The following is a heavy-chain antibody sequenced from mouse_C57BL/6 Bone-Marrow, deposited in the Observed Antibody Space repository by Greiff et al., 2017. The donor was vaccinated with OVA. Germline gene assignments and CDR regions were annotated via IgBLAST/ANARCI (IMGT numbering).Heavy chain of an antibody. V-gene: IGHV1-69*01. CDR1: GYTFTSYW. CDR3: ARDGYDYAMDY. J-gene: IGHJ4*01. D-gene: IGHD2-2*01. Sequence: QVQLQQPGAELVMPGASVKLSCKASGYTFTSYWMHWVKQRPGQGLEWIGEIDPSGSYTNYNQKFKGKSTLTVDKSSSTAYMQLSSLTSEDSAVYYCARDGYDYAMDYWGQGTSVTVSS. CDR2: IDPSGSYT.